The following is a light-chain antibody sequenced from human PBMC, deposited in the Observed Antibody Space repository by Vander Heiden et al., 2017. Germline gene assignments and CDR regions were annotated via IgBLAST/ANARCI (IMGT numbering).Light chain of an antibody. V-gene: IGKV1-39*01. CDR2: AAS. Sequence: DIQMTQYPSPPSASAGDRVTITCRASQSISSYISWYQHKPRKAPKLLIYAASGMQSGVPSRFSGSESGTDYTPTISCLQPEYCATYYLQQSYSTPWTFGQGTKVEIK. CDR3: QQSYSTPWT. J-gene: IGKJ1*01. CDR1: QSISSY.